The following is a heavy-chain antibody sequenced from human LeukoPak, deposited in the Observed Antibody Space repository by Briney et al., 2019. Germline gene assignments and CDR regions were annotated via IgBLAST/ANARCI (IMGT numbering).Heavy chain of an antibody. CDR1: GFTFSSYA. Sequence: GGSLRLSCAASGFTFSSYAMSWVRQAPGKGLEWVSAISGSGGGTYYADSVKGRFTISRDNSKNTLYLQMNSLRAEDTAVYYCAKGSIVVVPAARFDPWGQGTLVTVSS. V-gene: IGHV3-23*01. CDR2: ISGSGGGT. D-gene: IGHD2-2*01. CDR3: AKGSIVVVPAARFDP. J-gene: IGHJ5*02.